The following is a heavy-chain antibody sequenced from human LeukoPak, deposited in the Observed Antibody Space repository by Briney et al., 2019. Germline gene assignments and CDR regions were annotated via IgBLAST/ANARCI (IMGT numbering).Heavy chain of an antibody. CDR2: ISGSGGST. V-gene: IGHV3-23*01. CDR3: ATQASVGY. Sequence: PGGSLRLSCAASGFTFSSYAMSWVRQAPGKGLEWVSGISGSGGSTYYADSVKGRFSTSRDKSKNTLYLQMNSLRAEDTAVYYCATQASVGYWGQGTLVTVSS. CDR1: GFTFSSYA. J-gene: IGHJ4*02. D-gene: IGHD1-26*01.